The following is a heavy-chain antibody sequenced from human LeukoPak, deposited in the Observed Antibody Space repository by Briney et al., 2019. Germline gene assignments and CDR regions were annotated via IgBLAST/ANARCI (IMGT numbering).Heavy chain of an antibody. J-gene: IGHJ6*02. Sequence: ASVKVSCKASGYTFTSCGISWVRQAPGQGLEWMGWISAYNGNTNYAQKLQGRVTMTTDTSTSTAYMELRSQRSDDTAVYYCAGTPHYYYYGMDVWGQGTTVTVSS. V-gene: IGHV1-18*01. CDR3: AGTPHYYYYGMDV. CDR2: ISAYNGNT. CDR1: GYTFTSCG.